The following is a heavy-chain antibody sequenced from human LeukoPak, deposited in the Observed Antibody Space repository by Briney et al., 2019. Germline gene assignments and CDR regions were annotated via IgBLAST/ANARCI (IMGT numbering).Heavy chain of an antibody. CDR1: GYTLTELS. J-gene: IGHJ6*02. CDR3: ATVSVRYSYGYRYDYGMDV. D-gene: IGHD5-18*01. Sequence: ASVRVSCKVSGYTLTELSMHWVRQAPGKGLEWMGGFDPEDGETIYAQKFQGRVTMSGYTSTDTAYMDLSSLRSEDTAVYYCATVSVRYSYGYRYDYGMDVGGRGTSVTVSS. V-gene: IGHV1-24*01. CDR2: FDPEDGET.